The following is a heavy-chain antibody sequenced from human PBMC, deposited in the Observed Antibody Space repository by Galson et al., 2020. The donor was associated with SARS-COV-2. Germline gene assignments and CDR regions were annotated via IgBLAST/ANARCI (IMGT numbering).Heavy chain of an antibody. CDR1: GFTFDDYT. J-gene: IGHJ4*02. Sequence: SCAASGFTFDDYTMHWVRQAPGKGLEWVSLISWDGGSTYYADSVKGRFTISRDNSKNSLYLQMNSLRTEDTAVYYCAKDFSNLIAVADPHFDYWGQGTLVTVSS. D-gene: IGHD6-19*01. CDR2: ISWDGGST. V-gene: IGHV3-43*01. CDR3: AKDFSNLIAVADPHFDY.